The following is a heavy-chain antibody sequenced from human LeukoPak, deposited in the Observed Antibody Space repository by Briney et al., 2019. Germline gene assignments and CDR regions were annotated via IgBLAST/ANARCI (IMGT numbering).Heavy chain of an antibody. J-gene: IGHJ5*02. V-gene: IGHV4-34*01. Sequence: SETLSLTCAVYGGSFSGYYWSWIRQPPGKGLEWIGEINHSGSTNYNPSLKSRVTISVDTSKNQFSLKLSSVAAADTAVYYCARVRRYRSSTSCYEGDWFDPWGQGTLVTVSS. D-gene: IGHD2-2*01. CDR2: INHSGST. CDR1: GGSFSGYY. CDR3: ARVRRYRSSTSCYEGDWFDP.